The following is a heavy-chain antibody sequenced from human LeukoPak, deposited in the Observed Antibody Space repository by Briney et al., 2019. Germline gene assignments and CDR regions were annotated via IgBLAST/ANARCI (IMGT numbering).Heavy chain of an antibody. CDR1: GGSISSYY. Sequence: SETLSLTCTVSGGSISSYYWSWIRQPPGKGLEWIGYIYYSGSTNYNPSLKSRVTISVDTSKNQFSLKLSSVTAADTAVYYCARGGNYYDSSGYYYPDYWGQGTLVTVSS. CDR2: IYYSGST. D-gene: IGHD3-22*01. CDR3: ARGGNYYDSSGYYYPDY. J-gene: IGHJ4*02. V-gene: IGHV4-59*12.